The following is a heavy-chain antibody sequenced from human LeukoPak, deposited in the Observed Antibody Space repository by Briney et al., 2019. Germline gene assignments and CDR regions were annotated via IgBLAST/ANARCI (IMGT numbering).Heavy chain of an antibody. Sequence: GESLKISCKGSGYSFTSYWIGWVRQMPGKGLEWMGIIYPGDSDTRYSPSFQGQITISADKSISTAYLQWSSLKASDTAMYYCARHQYYYDSSGYYPNDAFDIWGQGTMVTVSS. J-gene: IGHJ3*02. CDR1: GYSFTSYW. V-gene: IGHV5-51*01. CDR3: ARHQYYYDSSGYYPNDAFDI. CDR2: IYPGDSDT. D-gene: IGHD3-22*01.